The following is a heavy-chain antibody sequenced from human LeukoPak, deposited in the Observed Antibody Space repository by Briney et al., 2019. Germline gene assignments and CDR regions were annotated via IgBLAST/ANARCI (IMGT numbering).Heavy chain of an antibody. Sequence: GGSLRLSCAASGFTFSDYYMSWIRQAPGKGLEWVSYISSSGSTIYYADSVKGRFTISRDNAKNSLYLQMNSLRAEDTAVYYCARDPRYTPTVAGRIAWGQGTLVTVSS. J-gene: IGHJ5*02. CDR1: GFTFSDYY. CDR3: ARDPRYTPTVAGRIA. D-gene: IGHD6-19*01. V-gene: IGHV3-11*04. CDR2: ISSSGSTI.